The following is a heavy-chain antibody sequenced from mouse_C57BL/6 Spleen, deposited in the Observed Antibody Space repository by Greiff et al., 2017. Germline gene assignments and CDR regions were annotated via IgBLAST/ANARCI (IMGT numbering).Heavy chain of an antibody. CDR3: AREDYDYQYYFDY. D-gene: IGHD2-4*01. Sequence: EVKLVESEGGLVQPGSSMKLSCTASGFTFSDYYMAWVRQVPEKGLEWVANINYDGSSTYYLDSLKSRFIISRDNAKNILYLQMSSLKSEDTATYYCAREDYDYQYYFDYWGQGTTLTVSS. CDR1: GFTFSDYY. V-gene: IGHV5-16*01. J-gene: IGHJ2*01. CDR2: INYDGSST.